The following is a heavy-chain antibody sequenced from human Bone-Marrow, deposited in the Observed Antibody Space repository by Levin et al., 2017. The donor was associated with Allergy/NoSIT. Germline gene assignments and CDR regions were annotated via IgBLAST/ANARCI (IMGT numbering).Heavy chain of an antibody. V-gene: IGHV3-48*03. D-gene: IGHD3-22*01. CDR3: AREFGVVVDPPGAGGLDV. CDR1: GFRLSYYE. Sequence: LTGGSLRLSCVASGFRLSYYEMNWVRQAPGKGPEWVSYISSSGSSIYYADSVKGRFTISRDNAKNSLDLQMNSLRAEDTALYYCAREFGVVVDPPGAGGLDVWGRGTTVIVSS. CDR2: ISSSGSSI. J-gene: IGHJ6*02.